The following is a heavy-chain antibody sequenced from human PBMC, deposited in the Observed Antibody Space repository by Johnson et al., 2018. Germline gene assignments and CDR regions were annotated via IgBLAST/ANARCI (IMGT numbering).Heavy chain of an antibody. D-gene: IGHD2-15*01. CDR1: GFTFSSYA. J-gene: IGHJ6*03. Sequence: VQLVQSGGGLVQPGGSLRLSCAASGFTFSSYAMSWVRQAPGKGLEWVSAISGSGGSTYYAASVKGRFTISRDNPKNTLYLQMGSLRAEDRAVYYCAKPGYPASYCSGGSYHYYYYYYMDVWGKGTTVTVSS. CDR3: AKPGYPASYCSGGSYHYYYYYYMDV. CDR2: ISGSGGST. V-gene: IGHV3-23*04.